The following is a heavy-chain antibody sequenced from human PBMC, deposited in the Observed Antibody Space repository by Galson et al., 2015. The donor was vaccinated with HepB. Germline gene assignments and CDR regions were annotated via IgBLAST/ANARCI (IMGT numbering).Heavy chain of an antibody. J-gene: IGHJ4*02. CDR2: FSGPVATT. CDR3: AKATSGTCSGANCYYFDF. D-gene: IGHD2-15*01. CDR1: GFTFSSYA. Sequence: SLRLSCAASGFTFSSYAMSWVRQTPEKGLEWVSTFSGPVATTYHAASVKGRFTISRDNSNNTLSLQMNGLRADDTAVYYCAKATSGTCSGANCYYFDFWGQGALVTVSS. V-gene: IGHV3-23*01.